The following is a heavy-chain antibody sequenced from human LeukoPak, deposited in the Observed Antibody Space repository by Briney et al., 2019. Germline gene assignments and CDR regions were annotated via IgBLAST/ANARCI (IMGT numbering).Heavy chain of an antibody. Sequence: PGGSLRLSCAASGFTFSDYYMSWIRQAPGKGLEWVSYISSSGSTIYYADSVKGRFTISRDNAKNSLYLQMNSLRAEDTAVYYCARFGSIVVVRYYYGMDVWGQGTTVTVPS. V-gene: IGHV3-11*01. CDR1: GFTFSDYY. CDR3: ARFGSIVVVRYYYGMDV. D-gene: IGHD2-21*01. CDR2: ISSSGSTI. J-gene: IGHJ6*02.